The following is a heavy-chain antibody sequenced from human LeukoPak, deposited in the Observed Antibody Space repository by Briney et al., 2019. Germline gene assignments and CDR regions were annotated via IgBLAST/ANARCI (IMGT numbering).Heavy chain of an antibody. D-gene: IGHD1-1*01. Sequence: ASVKVSCKASGYTFTSYGISWVRQAPGQGLEWMGWISAYNGNTNYAQKLQGRVTMTTDTSTSTAYMELRSLRSDDTAVYYCARDRIDWNDWNWFDPWGQGTLVTVSS. CDR2: ISAYNGNT. V-gene: IGHV1-18*01. CDR1: GYTFTSYG. CDR3: ARDRIDWNDWNWFDP. J-gene: IGHJ5*02.